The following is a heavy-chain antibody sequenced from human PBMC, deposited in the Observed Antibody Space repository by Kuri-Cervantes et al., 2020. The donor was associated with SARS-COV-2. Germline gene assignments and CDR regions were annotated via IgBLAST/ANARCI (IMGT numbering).Heavy chain of an antibody. Sequence: GCLRLSWDVSGDSMNNGNWWTWVRQTPGKGPEWIGEIYHNGNTNYNPSLKSRVTISVDESKNQFSLKLNSVTAADAAVYYCASLLLWQQFAHWGQGILVTVSS. CDR1: GDSMNNGNW. CDR2: IYHNGNT. D-gene: IGHD5-24*01. V-gene: IGHV4-4*02. CDR3: ASLLLWQQFAH. J-gene: IGHJ4*02.